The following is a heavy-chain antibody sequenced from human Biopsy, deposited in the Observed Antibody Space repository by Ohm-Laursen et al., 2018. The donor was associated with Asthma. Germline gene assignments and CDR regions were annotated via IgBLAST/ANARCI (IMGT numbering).Heavy chain of an antibody. CDR2: GFYSGTT. CDR1: RGYIRSYDHH. J-gene: IGHJ6*02. D-gene: IGHD4-17*01. CDR3: ARVASYGDIYFAIDV. V-gene: IGHV4-30-4*01. Sequence: SQTLSLTCIVSRGYIRSYDHHWAWIRQPPGKGLEWIGSGFYSGTTHYSPSLARRVSISVDTSRNQFSMTLRSVTAADSAVYFCARVASYGDIYFAIDVWGPGTTVSV.